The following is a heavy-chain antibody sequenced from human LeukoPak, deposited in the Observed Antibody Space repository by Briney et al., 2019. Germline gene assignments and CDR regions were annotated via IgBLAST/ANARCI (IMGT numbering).Heavy chain of an antibody. J-gene: IGHJ4*02. Sequence: GGSLRLSCAASGFTFSDYYMSWIRQAPGKGLEWVSYISSSGSTIYYADSVKGRFTISRDNAKNSLYLQMNSLRAEDTAVYYCARDRSNYYGSGSYYSCYFDYWGQGTLVTVSS. CDR3: ARDRSNYYGSGSYYSCYFDY. CDR1: GFTFSDYY. D-gene: IGHD3-10*01. CDR2: ISSSGSTI. V-gene: IGHV3-11*01.